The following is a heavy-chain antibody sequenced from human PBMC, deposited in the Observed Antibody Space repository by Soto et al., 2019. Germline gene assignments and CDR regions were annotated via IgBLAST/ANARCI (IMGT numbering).Heavy chain of an antibody. Sequence: EVQLLESGGGLVQPGGSLRLSCAASGFTFSSFAMTWVRQAPGKGLEWVSSLTGSGDSTYYADSVKGRFTISRDNSKNTLYQQMNCLRADGTALYYCAKGTAVTTGDMAYCGQGTMVTVSS. V-gene: IGHV3-23*01. D-gene: IGHD4-17*01. CDR2: LTGSGDST. CDR3: AKGTAVTTGDMAY. J-gene: IGHJ4*02. CDR1: GFTFSSFA.